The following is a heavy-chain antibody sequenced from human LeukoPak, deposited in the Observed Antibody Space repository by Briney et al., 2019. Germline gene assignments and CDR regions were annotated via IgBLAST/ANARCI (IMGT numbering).Heavy chain of an antibody. D-gene: IGHD6-19*01. CDR1: GFTISSFG. CDR2: IWSDGSNK. Sequence: GGSLRLACAASGFTISSFGMHWVRQAPGKGLEWVAVIWSDGSNKYYADSVKGRFTISRDNSKNTLYLQMNSLRAEDTAVYYCARYSSGFFDSWGQGTLVTVSS. V-gene: IGHV3-33*01. CDR3: ARYSSGFFDS. J-gene: IGHJ4*02.